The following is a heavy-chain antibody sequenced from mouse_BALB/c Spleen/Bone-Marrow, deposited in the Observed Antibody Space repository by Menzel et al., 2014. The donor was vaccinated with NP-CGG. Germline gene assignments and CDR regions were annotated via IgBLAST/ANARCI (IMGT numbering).Heavy chain of an antibody. J-gene: IGHJ2*01. V-gene: IGHV3-2*02. CDR1: GYSITSDYA. CDR2: INYSGST. Sequence: EVKLMESGPGLVKPSQSLSLPCTVTGYSITSDYAWNWIRQFPGNKLEWMGYINYSGSTSYNPSLKSRISITRDTSKNQFFLQLNSVTTEDTATYYCARGSHFDYWGQGTTLTVSS. CDR3: ARGSHFDY.